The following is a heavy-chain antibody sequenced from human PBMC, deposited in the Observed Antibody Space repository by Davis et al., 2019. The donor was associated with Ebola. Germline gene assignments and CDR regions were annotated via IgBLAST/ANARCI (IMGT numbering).Heavy chain of an antibody. J-gene: IGHJ4*02. D-gene: IGHD3-16*01. CDR1: GFTFSSYA. Sequence: GESLKISCAASGFTFSSYAMSWVRQAPGKGLEWVSAISGSGGSTYYADSVKGRFTISRDNSKNTLYLQMNSLRAEDTAVYFCASLLWKVGETLIDYWGQGALVTVSS. V-gene: IGHV3-23*01. CDR2: ISGSGGST. CDR3: ASLLWKVGETLIDY.